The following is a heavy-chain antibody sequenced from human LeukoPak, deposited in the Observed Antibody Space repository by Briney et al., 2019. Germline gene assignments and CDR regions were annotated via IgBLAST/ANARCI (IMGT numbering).Heavy chain of an antibody. CDR3: ARNRAIYYYDSSGFDP. V-gene: IGHV3-48*03. Sequence: GGSLRLSCAASGFTFSSYKMNWVRQAPGKGLEWVSYIGSSGSTIYYADSVQGRFTISRDNAKNSLYLQMNNLRAEDTAVYYCARNRAIYYYDSSGFDPWGQGTLVTVSS. CDR1: GFTFSSYK. J-gene: IGHJ5*02. CDR2: IGSSGSTI. D-gene: IGHD3-22*01.